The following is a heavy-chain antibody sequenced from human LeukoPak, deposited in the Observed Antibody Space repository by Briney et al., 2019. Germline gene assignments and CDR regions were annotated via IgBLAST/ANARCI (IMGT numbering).Heavy chain of an antibody. J-gene: IGHJ4*02. V-gene: IGHV3-30*18. Sequence: GGSLRLSCAASGFTFSSYGMPWVRQAPGKGLEWVAVISYDGSNKYYADSVKGRFTISRDNSKNTLYLQMNSLRAEDTAVYYCAKDISSGWYFDYWGQGTLVTVSS. CDR3: AKDISSGWYFDY. CDR1: GFTFSSYG. D-gene: IGHD6-19*01. CDR2: ISYDGSNK.